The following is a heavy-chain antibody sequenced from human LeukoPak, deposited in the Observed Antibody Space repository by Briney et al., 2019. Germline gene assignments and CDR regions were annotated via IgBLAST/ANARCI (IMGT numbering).Heavy chain of an antibody. CDR1: GYTFTSYY. CDR3: ARAVRDGYNPPHFDY. CDR2: INPSGGST. D-gene: IGHD5-24*01. V-gene: IGHV1-46*01. J-gene: IGHJ4*02. Sequence: GASVKVSCKASGYTFTSYYMHWVRQAPGQGLEWMGIINPSGGSTSYAQKFQGRVTMIRDTSTSTVYMELSSLRSEDTAVYYCARAVRDGYNPPHFDYWGQGTLVTVSS.